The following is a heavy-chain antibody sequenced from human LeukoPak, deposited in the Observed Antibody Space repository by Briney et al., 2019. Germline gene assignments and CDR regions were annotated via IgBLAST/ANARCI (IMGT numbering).Heavy chain of an antibody. J-gene: IGHJ4*02. CDR3: ARWPLLGYCSGGSCQDNDY. CDR2: IYYSGST. V-gene: IGHV4-39*01. Sequence: SETLSLTCTVSGGSISSSSYYWGWTRQPPGKGLEWLGSIYYSGSTYYNPSLKSRVTISVDTSKNQFSLKLSSVTAADTAVYYCARWPLLGYCSGGSCQDNDYWGQGTLVTVSS. CDR1: GGSISSSSYY. D-gene: IGHD2-15*01.